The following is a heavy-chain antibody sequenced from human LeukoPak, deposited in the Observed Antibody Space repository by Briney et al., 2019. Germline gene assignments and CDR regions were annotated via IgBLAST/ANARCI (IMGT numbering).Heavy chain of an antibody. V-gene: IGHV3-21*06. Sequence: PGGSLRLSCAASGFTFSSHWMHWVRQAPGKGLEWVSSISSSSSYIYYADSVKGRFTISRDNAKNSLYLQMNSLRAEDTAVYYCARDTYDILTGYYKWAFDIWGQGSMVTVSS. J-gene: IGHJ3*02. CDR1: GFTFSSHW. D-gene: IGHD3-9*01. CDR3: ARDTYDILTGYYKWAFDI. CDR2: ISSSSSYI.